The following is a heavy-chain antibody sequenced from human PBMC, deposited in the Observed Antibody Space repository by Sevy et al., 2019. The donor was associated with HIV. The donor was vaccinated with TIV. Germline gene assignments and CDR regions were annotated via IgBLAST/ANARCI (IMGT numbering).Heavy chain of an antibody. CDR3: ARISTPRGKFNWFDP. Sequence: ASVKVSCKASGYTFDSYGISWVRQAPGQGLEYMGWIGPYNGNIKYAQNTQDRVTMTTDSSTSTAYMELSSLRSDDTAVYFCARISTPRGKFNWFDPWGQGTLVTVSS. D-gene: IGHD3-10*01. V-gene: IGHV1-18*01. J-gene: IGHJ5*02. CDR1: GYTFDSYG. CDR2: IGPYNGNI.